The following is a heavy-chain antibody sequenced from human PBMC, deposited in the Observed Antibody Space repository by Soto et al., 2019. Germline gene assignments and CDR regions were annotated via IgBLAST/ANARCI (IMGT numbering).Heavy chain of an antibody. CDR2: VSGGGNTI. CDR3: ARDWDSSGYFLFDP. J-gene: IGHJ5*02. CDR1: GFVFSSFS. V-gene: IGHV3-48*04. Sequence: EVQLVESGGALVQPGGSLRLSCAASGFVFSSFSMNWVRQAPGKGLEWVAYVSGGGNTIYYADSVKGRFTISRDNAKNSLYLQMNSLRAEDTAVYYCARDWDSSGYFLFDPWGQGTLVTVSS. D-gene: IGHD3-22*01.